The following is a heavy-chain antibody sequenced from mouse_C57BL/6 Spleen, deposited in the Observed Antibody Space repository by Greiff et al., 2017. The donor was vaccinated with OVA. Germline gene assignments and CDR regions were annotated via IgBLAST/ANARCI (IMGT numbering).Heavy chain of an antibody. CDR1: GYTFTDYE. Sequence: QVQLKESGAELVRPGASVTLSCKASGYTFTDYEMHWVKQTPVHGLEWIGAIDPETGGTAYNQKFKGKAILTADKSSSTAYMELRSLTSEDSAVYYCTTYDSAYWGQGTLVTVSA. CDR3: TTYDSAY. V-gene: IGHV1-15*01. J-gene: IGHJ3*01. D-gene: IGHD2-4*01. CDR2: IDPETGGT.